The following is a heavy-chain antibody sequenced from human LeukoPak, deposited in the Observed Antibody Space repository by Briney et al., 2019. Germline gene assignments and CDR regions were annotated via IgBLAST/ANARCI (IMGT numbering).Heavy chain of an antibody. CDR3: ARDLSGVTGYTYGRGIDY. J-gene: IGHJ4*02. CDR1: GFTFTTYW. Sequence: GGSLRLSCAASGFTFTTYWMSWVRQAPGKGLEWVANINQDGTEKYYVDSVKGRFTISRDNAKTSLYLQMNSLRAEDTAVYYCARDLSGVTGYTYGRGIDYWGQGTLVTVSS. D-gene: IGHD5-18*01. V-gene: IGHV3-7*01. CDR2: INQDGTEK.